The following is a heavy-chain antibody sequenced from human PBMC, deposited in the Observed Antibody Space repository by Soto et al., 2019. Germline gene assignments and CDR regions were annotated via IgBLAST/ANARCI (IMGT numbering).Heavy chain of an antibody. Sequence: QVQLVESGGGVVQPGRSLRLSCAASGFTFSSYGMHWVRQAPGKGLEWVAVISYDGSNKYYADSVKGRFTISRDNSKNTLYLQMNSLRAEDTAVYYCAKEGGCSSTSCYYYYGMDVWGQGTTVTVSS. J-gene: IGHJ6*02. V-gene: IGHV3-30*18. D-gene: IGHD2-2*01. CDR1: GFTFSSYG. CDR3: AKEGGCSSTSCYYYYGMDV. CDR2: ISYDGSNK.